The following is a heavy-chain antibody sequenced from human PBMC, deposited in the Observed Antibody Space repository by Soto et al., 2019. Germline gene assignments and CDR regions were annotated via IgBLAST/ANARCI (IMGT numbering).Heavy chain of an antibody. CDR1: GDSVSSNSAA. Sequence: SQTLSLTCAISGDSVSSNSAAWNWIRQSPSRGLEWLGRTYYRSKWYNDYAVSVKSRITINPDTSKNQFSLKLSSVTAADTAVYYCARDYMVRGVMRWFDPWGQGTLVTVSS. D-gene: IGHD3-10*01. J-gene: IGHJ5*02. CDR2: TYYRSKWYN. V-gene: IGHV6-1*01. CDR3: ARDYMVRGVMRWFDP.